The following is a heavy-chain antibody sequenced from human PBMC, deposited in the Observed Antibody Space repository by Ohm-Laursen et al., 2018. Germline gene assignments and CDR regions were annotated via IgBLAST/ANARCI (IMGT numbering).Heavy chain of an antibody. J-gene: IGHJ4*02. Sequence: SETLSLTCTVSGGSISNYYWTWIRQPPGKGLEWIGYMYYSGSTKHNPSLKSRVTISVDTSKNLFSLKLSSVTAADTAVYYCARVIAVAGSVHFGYWGQGTLVTVSS. CDR1: GGSISNYY. V-gene: IGHV4-59*01. CDR3: ARVIAVAGSVHFGY. CDR2: MYYSGST. D-gene: IGHD6-19*01.